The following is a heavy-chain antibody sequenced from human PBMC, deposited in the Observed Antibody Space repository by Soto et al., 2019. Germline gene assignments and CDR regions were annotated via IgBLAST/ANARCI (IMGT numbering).Heavy chain of an antibody. CDR2: IHYSGGT. D-gene: IGHD3-10*01. CDR3: ARVTMATRAVYYYYGMDV. CDR1: GGSISSYY. V-gene: IGHV4-59*01. Sequence: QVQLQESGPRLVKPSETLSLTCSVSGGSISSYYWSWIRQPPGKGLEWIGYIHYSGGTNYNPSLKRRVTIPADTSKNQFSLQLTSVTAADTAVYYCARVTMATRAVYYYYGMDVWGQGTTVTVSS. J-gene: IGHJ6*02.